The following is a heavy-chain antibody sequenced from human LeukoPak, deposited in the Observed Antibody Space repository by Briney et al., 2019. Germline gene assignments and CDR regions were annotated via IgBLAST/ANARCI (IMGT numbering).Heavy chain of an antibody. CDR3: ARAARDSSGWYAIYYYYYYMDV. CDR2: IYYSGST. Sequence: SETLSLTCTVSGGSISSGDYYWSWIRQPPGKGLEWIGYIYYSGSTYYNPSLKSRVTISVDTSKNQFSLKLSSATAADTAVYYCARAARDSSGWYAIYYYYYYMDVWGKGTTVTVSS. CDR1: GGSISSGDYY. V-gene: IGHV4-30-4*08. J-gene: IGHJ6*03. D-gene: IGHD6-19*01.